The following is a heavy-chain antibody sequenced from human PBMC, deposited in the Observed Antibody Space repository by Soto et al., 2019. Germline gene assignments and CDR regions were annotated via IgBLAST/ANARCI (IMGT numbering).Heavy chain of an antibody. Sequence: QVQLVQSGAEVKKPGASVKVSCKASGYTFTSYGISWVRQAPGQGLEWMGWISAYNGNTNYAQKLQGRVTMTTDTTTSTAYMELRRLRSDDTAVYYCALTRGLPVAVVMGFNAFDIWGQGTMVTVSS. CDR2: ISAYNGNT. V-gene: IGHV1-18*01. J-gene: IGHJ3*02. CDR3: ALTRGLPVAVVMGFNAFDI. D-gene: IGHD2-15*01. CDR1: GYTFTSYG.